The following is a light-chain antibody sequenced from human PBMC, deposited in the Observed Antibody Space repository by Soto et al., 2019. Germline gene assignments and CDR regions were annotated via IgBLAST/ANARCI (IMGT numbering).Light chain of an antibody. J-gene: IGLJ1*01. CDR1: TSDVGGYNY. CDR2: EVS. V-gene: IGLV2-14*01. CDR3: SSYTSSSTLGV. Sequence: QSAPTQPASVAGSPGQSITISCTGTTSDVGGYNYVSWFQQHSGKAPKLMIYEVSSRPSVVSNRFSGSKSRNMASLTSSGLQAEDGADYYCSSYTSSSTLGVVGTGTKVAVL.